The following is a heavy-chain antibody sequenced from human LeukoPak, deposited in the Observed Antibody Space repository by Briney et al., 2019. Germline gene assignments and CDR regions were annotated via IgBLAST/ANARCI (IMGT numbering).Heavy chain of an antibody. CDR2: IWYDGSNK. CDR1: GFTFSSYG. J-gene: IGHJ4*02. CDR3: ATSYVSSSTGDY. D-gene: IGHD6-13*01. Sequence: SGGSLRLSCAASGFTFSSYGMHWVRQAPGKGLEWVAVIWYDGSNKYYADSVKGRFTISRDNSKNTLYLQMNSLRAEDTAVYYCATSYVSSSTGDYWGQGTLVTVSS. V-gene: IGHV3-33*01.